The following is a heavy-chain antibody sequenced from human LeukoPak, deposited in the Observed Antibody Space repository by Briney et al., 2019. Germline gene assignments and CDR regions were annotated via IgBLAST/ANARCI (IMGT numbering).Heavy chain of an antibody. J-gene: IGHJ3*02. CDR1: GGSFSGYY. V-gene: IGHV4-34*01. Sequence: SETLSLTCAVYGGSFSGYYWSWIRQPPGKGLEWIGEINHSGSTNYNPSLKSRVTISVDTSKNQFSLKLSSVTAEDTAVYYCARDLDGSYLGDDAFDIWGQGTMVTVSS. CDR3: ARDLDGSYLGDDAFDI. CDR2: INHSGST. D-gene: IGHD1-26*01.